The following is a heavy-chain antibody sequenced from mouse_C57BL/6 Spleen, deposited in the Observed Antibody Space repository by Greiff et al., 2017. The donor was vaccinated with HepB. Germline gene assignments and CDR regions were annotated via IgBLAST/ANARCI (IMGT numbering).Heavy chain of an antibody. D-gene: IGHD2-5*01. J-gene: IGHJ1*03. CDR1: GYTFTSYW. CDR3: ARRHYSNYGWYFDV. CDR2: IYPGSGST. Sequence: QVQLKQPGAELVKPGASVKMSCKASGYTFTSYWITWVKQRPGQGLEWIGDIYPGSGSTNYNEKFKSKATLTVDTSSSTAYMQLSSLTSEDSAVYYCARRHYSNYGWYFDVWGTGTTVTVSS. V-gene: IGHV1-55*01.